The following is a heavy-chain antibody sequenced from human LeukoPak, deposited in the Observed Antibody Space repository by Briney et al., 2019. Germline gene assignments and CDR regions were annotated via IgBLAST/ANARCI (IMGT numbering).Heavy chain of an antibody. CDR3: ARDHCSGGSCYLGALDY. V-gene: IGHV3-30*04. CDR1: GFTFSSYA. Sequence: PGGSLRLSCAASGFTFSSYAMHWVRQAPGKGLEWVAVISYDGSNKYYADSVKGRFTISRDNSKNTLYLQMNSLRAEDTAVYYRARDHCSGGSCYLGALDYWGQGTLVTVSS. CDR2: ISYDGSNK. D-gene: IGHD2-15*01. J-gene: IGHJ4*02.